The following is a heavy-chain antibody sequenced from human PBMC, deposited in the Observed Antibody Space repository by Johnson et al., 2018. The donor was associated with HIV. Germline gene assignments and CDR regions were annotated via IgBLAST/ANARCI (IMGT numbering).Heavy chain of an antibody. CDR3: ARAVLVGPIPTDDAFDI. CDR1: GFTFSSYG. V-gene: IGHV3-30*02. J-gene: IGHJ3*02. Sequence: QVQLLESGGGVVQPGGSLRLSCAASGFTFSSYGMHWVRQAPGKGLEWVAFIRYDGSNKYYADSVKGRFTISRDNSKNTLYLQMNSLRAGDTALYYCARAVLVGPIPTDDAFDIWGQGTMVTVSS. CDR2: IRYDGSNK. D-gene: IGHD1-26*01.